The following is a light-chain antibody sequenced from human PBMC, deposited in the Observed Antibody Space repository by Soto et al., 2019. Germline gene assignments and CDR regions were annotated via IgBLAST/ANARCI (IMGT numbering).Light chain of an antibody. Sequence: EIVLTQSSATLSFSPGERATLSCRASQSVDKYLVWYQQKPGQAPRLLIYDASSRATGIPARFSGSGSGTDFSLTITSLEPEDFAVYYCQQRTNWPLTFGGGTKLEIK. J-gene: IGKJ4*01. V-gene: IGKV3-11*01. CDR2: DAS. CDR1: QSVDKY. CDR3: QQRTNWPLT.